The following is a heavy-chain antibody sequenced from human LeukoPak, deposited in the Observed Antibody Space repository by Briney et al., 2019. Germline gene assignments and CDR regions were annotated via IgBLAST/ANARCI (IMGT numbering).Heavy chain of an antibody. Sequence: GRSLRLSCAASGFTFSSYAMHWVRQAPGKGLEWVAVISYDGSNKYYADSVKGRFTISRDNSKNTLYLQMNSLRAEDTAVYYCARADIVVVPAALENVYYYGMDVWGQGTTVTVSS. CDR3: ARADIVVVPAALENVYYYGMDV. CDR2: ISYDGSNK. J-gene: IGHJ6*02. D-gene: IGHD2-2*01. CDR1: GFTFSSYA. V-gene: IGHV3-30-3*01.